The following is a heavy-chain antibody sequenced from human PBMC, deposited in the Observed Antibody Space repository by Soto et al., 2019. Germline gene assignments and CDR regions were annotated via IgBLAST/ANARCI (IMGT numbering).Heavy chain of an antibody. D-gene: IGHD1-1*01. CDR1: GFTFSMYW. Sequence: EVQLVESGGGLLQPGGSLRLSCAASGFTFSMYWMHWVRQVPGKGPEWVSRINDDGSSTNYADSVKGRFTISRDNAKNTPYLQMNALRAEDTAVYYCARGPRSTSTGTGAFWGQGTLVTVSS. J-gene: IGHJ4*02. CDR2: INDDGSST. V-gene: IGHV3-74*01. CDR3: ARGPRSTSTGTGAF.